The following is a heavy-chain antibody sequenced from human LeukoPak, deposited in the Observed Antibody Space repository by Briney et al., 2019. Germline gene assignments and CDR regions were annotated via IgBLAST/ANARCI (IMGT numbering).Heavy chain of an antibody. CDR2: IYYSGST. D-gene: IGHD3-22*01. Sequence: PSETLSLTCTVSGGSISSYYWSWIRQPPGKGLEWIGYIYYSGSTNYNPSLKSRVTISVDTSKNQFSLELSSVTAADTAVYYCARWDYYDSSGYDYWGQGTLVTVSS. V-gene: IGHV4-59*08. CDR3: ARWDYYDSSGYDY. J-gene: IGHJ4*02. CDR1: GGSISSYY.